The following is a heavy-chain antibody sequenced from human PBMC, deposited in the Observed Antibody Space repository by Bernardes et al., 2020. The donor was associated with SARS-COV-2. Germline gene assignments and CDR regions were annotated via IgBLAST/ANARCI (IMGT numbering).Heavy chain of an antibody. CDR1: GYSLTDLS. D-gene: IGHD1-26*01. CDR3: TTVVKYPGSLNYFSWFDS. Sequence: ASVKVSCKVFGYSLTDLSFHWVRQAPGKGLEWMGSVDPGDGETIYLQKFQGRVTMTEDASIDTAYMELSSLRSEDTAVYFCTTVVKYPGSLNYFSWFDSWGQGTLVTVSS. CDR2: VDPGDGET. J-gene: IGHJ5*01. V-gene: IGHV1-24*01.